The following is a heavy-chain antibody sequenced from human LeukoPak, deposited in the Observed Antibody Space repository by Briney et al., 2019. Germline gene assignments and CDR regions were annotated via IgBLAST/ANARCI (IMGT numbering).Heavy chain of an antibody. D-gene: IGHD3-3*01. J-gene: IGHJ4*02. CDR1: GGTFSSYA. Sequence: ASVKVSCKASGGTFSSYAISWVRQAPGKGLEWVSAISGSGGSTYYADSVKGRFTISRDNSKNTLYLQMNSLRAEDAAVYYCAKESSPVTIFGVVIIPNFDYWGQGTLVTVSS. CDR2: ISGSGGST. V-gene: IGHV3-23*01. CDR3: AKESSPVTIFGVVIIPNFDY.